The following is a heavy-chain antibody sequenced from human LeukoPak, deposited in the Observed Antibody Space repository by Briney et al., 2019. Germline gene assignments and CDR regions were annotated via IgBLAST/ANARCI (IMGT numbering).Heavy chain of an antibody. CDR3: AKGPEDRGGRATT. Sequence: SVKVSCKASGGTFSSYAISWVRQAPGQGLEWMGGIIPIFGTANYAQKFQGRVTITADESTSTAYIEQSSLRSEETAVYYSAKGPEDRGGRATTWGQGTLVTVSS. V-gene: IGHV1-69*13. D-gene: IGHD5-12*01. CDR2: IIPIFGTA. CDR1: GGTFSSYA. J-gene: IGHJ5*02.